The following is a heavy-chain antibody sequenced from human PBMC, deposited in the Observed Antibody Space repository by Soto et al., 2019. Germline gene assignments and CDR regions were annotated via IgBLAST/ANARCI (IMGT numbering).Heavy chain of an antibody. V-gene: IGHV6-1*01. Sequence: SQTLSLTCVIFGNSVSSNSAAWNWIRQSPSRGLEWLGRTYYRSQWYNDYAVSVKSRITIKPDTSKNQFSLQLNSVTPEDTAVDYCVRDQWDDSSGFDVFDIWGQGTMVTVSS. CDR2: TYYRSQWYN. J-gene: IGHJ3*02. CDR1: GNSVSSNSAA. D-gene: IGHD3-22*01. CDR3: VRDQWDDSSGFDVFDI.